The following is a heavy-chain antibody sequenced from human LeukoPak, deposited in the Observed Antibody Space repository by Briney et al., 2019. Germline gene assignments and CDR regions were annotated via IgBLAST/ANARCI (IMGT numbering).Heavy chain of an antibody. D-gene: IGHD3-3*01. CDR2: INHSGST. Sequence: PSETLSLTCTVSGGSISSSSYYWGWIRQPPGKGLEWIGEINHSGSTNYNPSLKSRVTISVGTSKNQFSLKLSSVTAADTAVYYCARERRPTYYDFWSGYYIWGQGTLVTVSS. J-gene: IGHJ4*02. V-gene: IGHV4-39*02. CDR1: GGSISSSSYY. CDR3: ARERRPTYYDFWSGYYI.